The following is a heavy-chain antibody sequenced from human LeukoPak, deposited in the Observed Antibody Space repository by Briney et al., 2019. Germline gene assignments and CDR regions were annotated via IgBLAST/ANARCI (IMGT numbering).Heavy chain of an antibody. J-gene: IGHJ4*02. CDR2: IYTSGST. CDR1: GGSISSSSYY. D-gene: IGHD1-1*01. CDR3: ARDGRGTTGTTDFDY. V-gene: IGHV4-61*02. Sequence: PSETLSLTCTVSGGSISSSSYYWSWIRQPAGKGLEWIGRIYTSGSTNYNPSLKSRVTMSVDTSKNQFSLKLSSVTAADTAVYYCARDGRGTTGTTDFDYWGQGTLVTVSS.